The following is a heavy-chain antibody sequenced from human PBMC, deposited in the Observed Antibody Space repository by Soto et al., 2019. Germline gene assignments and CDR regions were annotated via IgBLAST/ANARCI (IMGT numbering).Heavy chain of an antibody. CDR2: ISDDGSNQ. CDR1: GFIFSAYG. CDR3: AKDLSPPTYALED. V-gene: IGHV3-30*18. J-gene: IGHJ6*02. Sequence: RRLSCAASGFIFSAYGMHWVRQAPGKGLEWVAFISDDGSNQQYVDSVKGRFTISRDNPKEMLYLQMNSLKAEDTAVFYCAKDLSPPTYALEDWGQGTTVTVS. D-gene: IGHD3-3*02.